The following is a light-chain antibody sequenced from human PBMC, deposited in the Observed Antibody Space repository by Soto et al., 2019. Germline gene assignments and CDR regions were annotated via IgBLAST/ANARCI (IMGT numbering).Light chain of an antibody. CDR3: SSYTSNSTPYV. CDR1: SSGVGGYNF. V-gene: IGLV2-14*01. CDR2: EVS. J-gene: IGLJ1*01. Sequence: QSALTQPASVSGSPGQSITISCTGTSSGVGGYNFVSWYQQHPDKAPQLMVYEVSNRPSGVSNRCSGTKSGNTASLTISGLQAEDEAEYYCSSYTSNSTPYVFGTGTKLTVL.